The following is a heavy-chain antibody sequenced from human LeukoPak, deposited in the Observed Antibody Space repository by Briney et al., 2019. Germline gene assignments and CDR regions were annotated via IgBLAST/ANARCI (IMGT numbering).Heavy chain of an antibody. D-gene: IGHD3-9*01. CDR2: IKQDGSQK. CDR1: GFTFSRYW. V-gene: IGHV3-7*03. J-gene: IGHJ4*02. Sequence: GGSLRLSCAASGFTFSRYWMSWVRQAPGKGLEWVANIKQDGSQKSYVDSVKGRFTISRDNANNLLYLQMNSLRAEDMAVYYCAKGGILTGYYSGLDSWGQGTLVTVSS. CDR3: AKGGILTGYYSGLDS.